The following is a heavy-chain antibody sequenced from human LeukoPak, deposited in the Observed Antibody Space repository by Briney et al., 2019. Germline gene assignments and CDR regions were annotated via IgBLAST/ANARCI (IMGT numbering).Heavy chain of an antibody. Sequence: SETLSLTCSVSGGSISTYYWSWIRQPPGKGLEWIRYIYYSGSTNTNYNPSLKSRVNISVDTSKNQFSLKLSSVTAADTAVYYCARGYCSGGSCSLLDYWGQGTLVTVSS. CDR1: GGSISTYY. CDR2: IYYSGSTNT. V-gene: IGHV4-59*01. D-gene: IGHD2-15*01. J-gene: IGHJ4*02. CDR3: ARGYCSGGSCSLLDY.